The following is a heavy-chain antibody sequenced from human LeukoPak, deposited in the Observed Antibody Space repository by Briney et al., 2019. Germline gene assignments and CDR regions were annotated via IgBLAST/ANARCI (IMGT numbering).Heavy chain of an antibody. CDR3: ARHGDGYYAILTGSFDF. Sequence: PSETLSLTCTVSGGSIKSGSYLWAWLRQPPGQGREWVGSIYQSGTTYYPSALKSRVAMSVATCKNHFSLTLSSVTAADTAVYYWARHGDGYYAILTGSFDFWGQGTLVTVSS. CDR1: GGSIKSGSYL. J-gene: IGHJ4*02. CDR2: IYQSGTT. V-gene: IGHV4-39*01. D-gene: IGHD3-9*01.